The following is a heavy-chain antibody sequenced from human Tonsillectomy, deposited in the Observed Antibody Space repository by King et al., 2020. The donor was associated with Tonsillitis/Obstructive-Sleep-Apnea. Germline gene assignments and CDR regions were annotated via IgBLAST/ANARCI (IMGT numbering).Heavy chain of an antibody. D-gene: IGHD1-14*01. V-gene: IGHV3-43*02. CDR2: IGADGGGT. CDR3: AKEKEPNPGYAFDI. Sequence: VQLVESGGGVVQPGGSLRLSCAASGFTFDDYAMHWVRQAPGKGLEWVSLIGADGGGTYYADSVKGRFTISRDNSQNSLYLQMNSLRTEDTALYYCAKEKEPNPGYAFDIWGQGTMVTVSS. J-gene: IGHJ3*02. CDR1: GFTFDDYA.